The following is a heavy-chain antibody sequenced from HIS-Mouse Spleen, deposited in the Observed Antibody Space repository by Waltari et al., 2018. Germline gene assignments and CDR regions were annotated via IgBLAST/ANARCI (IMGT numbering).Heavy chain of an antibody. Sequence: QLQLQESGPGLVKPSETLSLPCTVPGCSISSSRYTWGWIRPPPGKGLGWVGSIYYSGSTYYNPSLKSRVTISVDTSKNQFSLKLSSVTAADTAVYYCAREIPYSSSWYDWYFDLWGRGTLVTVSS. V-gene: IGHV4-39*07. CDR1: GCSISSSRYT. CDR2: IYYSGST. CDR3: AREIPYSSSWYDWYFDL. D-gene: IGHD6-13*01. J-gene: IGHJ2*01.